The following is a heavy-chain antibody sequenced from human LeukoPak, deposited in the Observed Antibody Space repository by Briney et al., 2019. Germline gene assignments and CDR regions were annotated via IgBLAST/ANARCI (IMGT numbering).Heavy chain of an antibody. CDR2: VSPSGTPT. CDR1: GFTFSNDA. Sequence: PGGSLRLSCAASGFTFSNDAMSWVRQVPGKGLEWVSAVSPSGTPTYYADSVKGRFTISRDNSKSTVSLQMNSLRAEDTAIYYYAKDQSGRTDTWGQGTLVTVSS. V-gene: IGHV3-23*01. CDR3: AKDQSGRTDT. D-gene: IGHD1/OR15-1a*01. J-gene: IGHJ4*02.